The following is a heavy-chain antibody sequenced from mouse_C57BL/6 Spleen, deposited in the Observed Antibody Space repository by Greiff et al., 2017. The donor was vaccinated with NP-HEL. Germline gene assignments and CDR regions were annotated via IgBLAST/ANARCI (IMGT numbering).Heavy chain of an antibody. CDR3: ARKGLTGYFDY. D-gene: IGHD4-1*01. CDR2: IDPSDSET. Sequence: QVQLQQPGAELVRPRSSVKLSCKASGYTFTSYWMHWVKQRPIQGLEWIGNIDPSDSETHYNQKFKDKATLTVDKSSSTAYMQLSSLTSEDSAVYYCARKGLTGYFDYWGQGTTLTVSS. J-gene: IGHJ2*01. V-gene: IGHV1-52*01. CDR1: GYTFTSYW.